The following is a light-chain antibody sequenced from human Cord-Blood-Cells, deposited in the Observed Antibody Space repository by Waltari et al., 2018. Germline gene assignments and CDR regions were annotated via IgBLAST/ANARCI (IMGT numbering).Light chain of an antibody. CDR3: QQYNNWPPGT. Sequence: EIVMTQSPATLSVSPGERATLPCRASQSVSSNLAWYQQKPGQAPRLLTYGASTRATGIPARFSGSGSGTEFTLTISSLQSEDFAVYYCQQYNNWPPGTFGPGTKVDIK. CDR1: QSVSSN. CDR2: GAS. V-gene: IGKV3-15*01. J-gene: IGKJ3*01.